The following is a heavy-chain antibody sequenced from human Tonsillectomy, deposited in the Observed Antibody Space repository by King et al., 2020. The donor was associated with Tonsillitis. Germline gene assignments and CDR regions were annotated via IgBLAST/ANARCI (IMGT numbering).Heavy chain of an antibody. CDR1: AYSISSGYY. D-gene: IGHD6-13*01. CDR3: AAAADITYYFDY. Sequence: VQLQESGPGLVKPSETLSLTCTVSAYSISSGYYWGWIRRPPGKGLEWIGSIYESGSTYYNPSLKSRVTISIDTSKNQFSLRLSSVTTADTAVYYCAAAADITYYFDYWGQGTLVTVSS. J-gene: IGHJ4*02. CDR2: IYESGST. V-gene: IGHV4-38-2*02.